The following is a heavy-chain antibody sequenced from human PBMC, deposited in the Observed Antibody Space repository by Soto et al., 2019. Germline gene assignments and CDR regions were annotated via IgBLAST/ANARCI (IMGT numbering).Heavy chain of an antibody. Sequence: PSETLSLTCTVSGGSISSGDYYWSWIRQPPGKGLEWIGYIYYSGSTYYNPSLKSRVTISVDTSKNQFSLKLSSVTAADTAVYYCARVFRIIDAFDIWGQGTMVTVSS. J-gene: IGHJ3*02. D-gene: IGHD3-10*02. V-gene: IGHV4-30-4*01. CDR3: ARVFRIIDAFDI. CDR1: GGSISSGDYY. CDR2: IYYSGST.